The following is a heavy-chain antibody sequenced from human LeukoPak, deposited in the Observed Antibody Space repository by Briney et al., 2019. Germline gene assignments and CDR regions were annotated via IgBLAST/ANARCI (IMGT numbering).Heavy chain of an antibody. CDR3: AKDVSMHGSDYRWYFDL. D-gene: IGHD1-26*01. V-gene: IGHV4-4*07. CDR2: MFISGST. CDR1: GGSVGSYY. J-gene: IGHJ2*01. Sequence: PSETLSLTCTVSGGSVGSYYWSWIRQPAGKGLEWIGRMFISGSTYYNPSLNNRVTMSVDTSKSQFSLKLSSVTAADTAVYYRAKDVSMHGSDYRWYFDLWGRGTLVTVSS.